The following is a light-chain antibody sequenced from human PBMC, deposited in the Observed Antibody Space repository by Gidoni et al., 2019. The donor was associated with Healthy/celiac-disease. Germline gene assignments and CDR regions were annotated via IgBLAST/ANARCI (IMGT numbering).Light chain of an antibody. J-gene: IGKJ1*01. V-gene: IGKV3-15*01. CDR1: QSVSSN. Sequence: EIVMTQSPATLSVSPGERATLSCRASQSVSSNLAWYQQKPGQAPRLLIYGASTRATGIPARFSGSGSGTEFTLTISSLQSEDFAVYYCQQYNNWPPGHTFGQGTKVEIK. CDR3: QQYNNWPPGHT. CDR2: GAS.